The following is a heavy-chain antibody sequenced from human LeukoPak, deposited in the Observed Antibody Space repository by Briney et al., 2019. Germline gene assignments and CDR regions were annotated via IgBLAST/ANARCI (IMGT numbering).Heavy chain of an antibody. V-gene: IGHV3-74*03. CDR3: ARGGSGYYVD. J-gene: IGHJ4*02. CDR1: GFTFSSSW. CDR2: VNTDGTYT. D-gene: IGHD3-22*01. Sequence: GGSLRLSCAASGFTFSSSWMHWVRQAPEKGLVWVSRVNTDGTYTTYADSVKGRFTISRDNAKNTLYLQMNSLRAEDTAVYYCARGGSGYYVDWGQGTLATVSS.